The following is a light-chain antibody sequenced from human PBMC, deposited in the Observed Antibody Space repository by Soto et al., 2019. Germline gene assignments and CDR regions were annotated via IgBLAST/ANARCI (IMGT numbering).Light chain of an antibody. Sequence: EIVLTQSPGTLSLSPGDRATLSGRSSQSVSSSYLAWYQQKPGQAPGLLIYGASSRATGITDRFSGSGSGTDFTLTISRLEPEDFAVYYCQQYGRSPWTFGQGTQVEIK. CDR3: QQYGRSPWT. V-gene: IGKV3-20*01. J-gene: IGKJ1*01. CDR2: GAS. CDR1: QSVSSSY.